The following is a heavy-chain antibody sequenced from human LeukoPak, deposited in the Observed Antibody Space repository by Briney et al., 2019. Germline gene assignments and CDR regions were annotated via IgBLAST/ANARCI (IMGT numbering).Heavy chain of an antibody. D-gene: IGHD3-16*01. CDR3: ANTWGY. CDR1: GGTFSSYA. V-gene: IGHV3-23*01. CDR2: ISGSGGST. Sequence: ASVKVSCKASGGTFSSYAMSWVRQAPGKGLEWVSAISGSGGSTYYADSVKGRFTISRDNSKNTLYLQMNSLRAEDTAVYYCANTWGYWGQGTLVTVSS. J-gene: IGHJ4*02.